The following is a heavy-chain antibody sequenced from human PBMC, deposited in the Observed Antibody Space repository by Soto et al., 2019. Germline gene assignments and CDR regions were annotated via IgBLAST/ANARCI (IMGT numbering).Heavy chain of an antibody. CDR2: INHSGST. D-gene: IGHD4-17*01. CDR1: GGSFSDYY. CDR3: PVTWH. Sequence: PSETLSLTCAVYGGSFSDYYWSWIRQPPGKGLEWIGEINHSGSTNYNPSLKSRVTISVDTSKNQFSLKIEDTAVYYCTTPGLPVTWHWGQGTLVTVSS. J-gene: IGHJ4*02. V-gene: IGHV4-34*01.